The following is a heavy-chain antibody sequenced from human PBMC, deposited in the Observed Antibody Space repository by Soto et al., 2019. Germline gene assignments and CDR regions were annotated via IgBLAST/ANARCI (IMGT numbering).Heavy chain of an antibody. CDR1: GGSISSSSYY. CDR2: IYYSGST. CDR3: VSGSYYNVIGPFDY. J-gene: IGHJ4*02. V-gene: IGHV4-39*01. D-gene: IGHD3-10*01. Sequence: SETLSLTCTVSGGSISSSSYYWGWIRQPPGKGLEWIGSIYYSGSTYYNPSLKSRVTISVDTSKNQFSLKLSSVTAADTAVYYCVSGSYYNVIGPFDYWGQGTLVTVSS.